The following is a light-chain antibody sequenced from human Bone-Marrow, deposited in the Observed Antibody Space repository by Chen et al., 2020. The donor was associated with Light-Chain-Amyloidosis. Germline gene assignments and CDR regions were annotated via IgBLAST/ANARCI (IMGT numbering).Light chain of an antibody. Sequence: NFMLTPPHSVSVSPGKTVIIPCTRSMGSLATNYVQCYQQRPGRSPTHVIYEDDQSPSGVPDRFSGSIDRSSNSASLTISGLNTEDEADYYCQSYQGSSQVVFGGGTKLTVL. CDR3: QSYQGSSQVV. V-gene: IGLV6-57*01. CDR1: MGSLATNY. J-gene: IGLJ3*02. CDR2: EDD.